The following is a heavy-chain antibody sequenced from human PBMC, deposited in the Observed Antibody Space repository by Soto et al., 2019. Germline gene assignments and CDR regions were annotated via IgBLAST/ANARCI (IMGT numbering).Heavy chain of an antibody. D-gene: IGHD2-21*01. CDR1: GGTFSTYS. CDR3: TIGSWSGEVFDI. CDR2: IIPMLGIR. V-gene: IGHV1-69*02. Sequence: QVQLVPSGAEVKKPGSSVKVSCKDSGGTFSTYSMFWVRQAPGQGLEWMGRIIPMLGIRNYAQRFQDRVTITADKSTATAHMELSSLRSEDTALYYCTIGSWSGEVFDIWGQGTMVTVSS. J-gene: IGHJ3*02.